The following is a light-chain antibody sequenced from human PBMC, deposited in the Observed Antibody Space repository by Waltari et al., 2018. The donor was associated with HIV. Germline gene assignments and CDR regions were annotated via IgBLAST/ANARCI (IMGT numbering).Light chain of an antibody. CDR1: QSISNW. Sequence: DIQMTQSPSTLSASVGERVTITCRASQSISNWLAWYQQKPGKAPKLLIYKASTLESGVPSRFSGSGSETAFTLTISSLQPDDFATYYCQQFNSYSGAFGQGTKVEIK. CDR2: KAS. V-gene: IGKV1-5*03. CDR3: QQFNSYSGA. J-gene: IGKJ1*01.